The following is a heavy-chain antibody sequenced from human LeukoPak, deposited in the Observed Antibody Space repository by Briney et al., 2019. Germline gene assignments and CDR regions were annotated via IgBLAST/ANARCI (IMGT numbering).Heavy chain of an antibody. CDR2: FDPEDGET. V-gene: IGHV1-24*01. CDR1: GYTLTELS. D-gene: IGHD2-15*01. Sequence: GASVKVSCKVSGYTLTELSMHWVRQAPGKGLEWMGGFDPEDGETIYAQKFQGRVTMTEDTSTDTAYMELSSLRSEDTAVYYCATQGQYCSGGSCYSLAWYFDLWGRGTLVTVSS. J-gene: IGHJ2*01. CDR3: ATQGQYCSGGSCYSLAWYFDL.